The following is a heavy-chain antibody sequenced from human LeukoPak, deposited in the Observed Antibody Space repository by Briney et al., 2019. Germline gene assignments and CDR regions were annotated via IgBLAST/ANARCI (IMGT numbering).Heavy chain of an antibody. J-gene: IGHJ3*02. Sequence: GGSLRLSCAASGFTVSGNYMNWVRQAPGEGLEWVSVIYSGGSTTYYADSVKGRFTISRDNSKNTLYLQMNSLRAEDTAVYYCARASYYGAPFDIWGQGTMVSVSS. D-gene: IGHD4/OR15-4a*01. V-gene: IGHV3-53*01. CDR3: ARASYYGAPFDI. CDR2: IYSGGSTT. CDR1: GFTVSGNY.